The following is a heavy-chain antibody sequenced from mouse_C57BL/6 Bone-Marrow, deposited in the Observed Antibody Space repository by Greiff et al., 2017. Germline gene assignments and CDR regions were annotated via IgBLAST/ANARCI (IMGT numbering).Heavy chain of an antibody. Sequence: QVQLKQSGAELVRPGASVKMSCKASGYTFTSYTMHWVKQRPGQGLEWIGNINPSGGNTKYTQKFKGKATLTADKSSSTAYMQLSSLTSEDSAVYYCAKVCNYGNYVDYWGKGTTVTVSS. CDR2: INPSGGNT. CDR1: GYTFTSYT. J-gene: IGHJ2*01. CDR3: AKVCNYGNYVDY. V-gene: IGHV1-4*01. D-gene: IGHD1-1*01.